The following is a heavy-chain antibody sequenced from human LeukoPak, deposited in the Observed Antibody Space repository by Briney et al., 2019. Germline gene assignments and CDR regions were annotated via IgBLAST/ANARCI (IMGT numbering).Heavy chain of an antibody. CDR2: ISSSGTTI. D-gene: IGHD5-18*01. Sequence: PGGSLRLSCAASGFTFSSYEMNWVRQAPGKGLEWVSDISSSGTTIHYADSVKGRFTISRDNAKNSLYLQMSSVRAEDRAVYYCARGLDDGYSYGLDYWGQGTLVTVCS. J-gene: IGHJ4*02. CDR3: ARGLDDGYSYGLDY. CDR1: GFTFSSYE. V-gene: IGHV3-48*03.